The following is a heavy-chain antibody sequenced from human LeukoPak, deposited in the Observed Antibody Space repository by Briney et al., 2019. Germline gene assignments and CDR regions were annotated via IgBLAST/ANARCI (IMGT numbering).Heavy chain of an antibody. CDR3: ARGHYGLDV. J-gene: IGHJ6*02. V-gene: IGHV3-7*01. CDR2: INVDGSEK. CDR1: GFSLSNHW. Sequence: GGSLRLSCAASGFSLSNHWVTWVRQAPGKGPEWVAHINVDGSEKDFLDSVRGRFTISRDNSKNSVYLQMNTLRVEDTAVYHCARGHYGLDVWGQGTTVTVSS.